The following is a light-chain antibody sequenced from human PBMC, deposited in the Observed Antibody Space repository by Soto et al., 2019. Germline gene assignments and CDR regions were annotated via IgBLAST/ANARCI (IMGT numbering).Light chain of an antibody. J-gene: IGKJ1*01. CDR3: QQRTNWPRT. Sequence: EIVFTQSPGILSLSPGERATLSCRASQSISSYLAWYQQKPGQAPRLLIYDASNRAAGIPARFSGSGSGTDFTLTISSLEPEDLALYYCQQRTNWPRTFGLGTKVDIK. CDR1: QSISSY. CDR2: DAS. V-gene: IGKV3-11*01.